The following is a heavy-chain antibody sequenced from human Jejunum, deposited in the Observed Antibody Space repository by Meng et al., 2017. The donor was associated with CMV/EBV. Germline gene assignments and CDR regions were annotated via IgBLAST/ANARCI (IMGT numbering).Heavy chain of an antibody. D-gene: IGHD1-26*01. CDR1: GDSVSSANSF. J-gene: IGHJ4*02. Sequence: SGDSVSSANSFWSWFRQPPGKTLEWIGFVSYSESTNYNPSLKSRVTISVDTSKNQFSLRLGSVTAADTAVYYCARELRSGRYFYFDYWGQGALVTVSS. CDR3: ARELRSGRYFYFDY. V-gene: IGHV4-61*01. CDR2: VSYSEST.